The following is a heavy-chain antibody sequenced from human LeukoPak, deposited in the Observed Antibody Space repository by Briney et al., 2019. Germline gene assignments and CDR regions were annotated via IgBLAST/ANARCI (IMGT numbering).Heavy chain of an antibody. CDR2: ISYDGSNK. Sequence: GRSLRLSCAASGFTFSSYAMHWVRQAPGKGLEWVAVISYDGSNKYYADSVKGRFTISRDNSKNTLYLQMNSLRAEDTAVYYCARDMDYGGSGHYWGQGTLVTVSS. V-gene: IGHV3-30-3*01. CDR1: GFTFSSYA. D-gene: IGHD4-23*01. CDR3: ARDMDYGGSGHY. J-gene: IGHJ4*02.